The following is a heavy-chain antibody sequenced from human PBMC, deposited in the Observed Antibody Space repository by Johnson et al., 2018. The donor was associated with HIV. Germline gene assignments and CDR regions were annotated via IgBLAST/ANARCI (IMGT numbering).Heavy chain of an antibody. CDR3: AKTRMGGILDAFDL. CDR1: EFTFSTFSRNA. Sequence: QVQLVESGGGVVQPGRSLRLSCAASEFTFSTFSRNAMHWVRQAPGKGLEWVAVISYDGTNKYYADSVKGRFTLSRDNSKNTLDLQMNSLTIEDTAVFYCAKTRMGGILDAFDLWGQGTMVIVS. D-gene: IGHD3-10*01. CDR2: ISYDGTNK. J-gene: IGHJ3*01. V-gene: IGHV3-30-3*02.